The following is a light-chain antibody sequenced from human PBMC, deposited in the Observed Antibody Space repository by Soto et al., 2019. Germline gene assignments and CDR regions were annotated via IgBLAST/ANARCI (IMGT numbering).Light chain of an antibody. CDR2: AAS. V-gene: IGKV1-39*01. CDR3: QQSYSTPWT. J-gene: IGKJ1*01. Sequence: DIQMTQSPSSLSASVGDRVTITCRASQSISNYLSWYQQIPGKAPKLLIYAASTLRSGVSSRFSGSGSGTVFTLTISSLQPEDFATYYCQQSYSTPWTFGQGTKVEI. CDR1: QSISNY.